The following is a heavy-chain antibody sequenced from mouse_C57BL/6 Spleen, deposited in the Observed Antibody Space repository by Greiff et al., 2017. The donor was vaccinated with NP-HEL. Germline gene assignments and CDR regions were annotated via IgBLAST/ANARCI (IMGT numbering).Heavy chain of an antibody. J-gene: IGHJ2*01. CDR2: IDPSDSYT. V-gene: IGHV1-69*01. CDR3: ARSSTTVYFDY. D-gene: IGHD1-1*01. CDR1: GYTFTSYW. Sequence: QVQLQQPGAELVMPGASVKLSCKASGYTFTSYWMHWVKQRPGQGLEWIGEIDPSDSYTNYNQKFKGKSTLTVDKSSSTAYMQLSSPTSEDSAVYYCARSSTTVYFDYWGQGTTLTVSS.